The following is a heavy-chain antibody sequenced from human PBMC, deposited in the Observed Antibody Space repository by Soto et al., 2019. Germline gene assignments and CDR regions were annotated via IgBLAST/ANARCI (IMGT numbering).Heavy chain of an antibody. CDR2: ISWDGGST. D-gene: IGHD1-26*01. V-gene: IGHV3-43*01. J-gene: IGHJ4*02. Sequence: GGSLRLSCAAPGFTFDDYTMHWARQAPGKGLEWVSLISWDGGSTYYADSVKGRFTISRDNSKNSLYLQMNSLRTEDTALYYCAKDGNSGSYYLFDYWGQGTLVTVSS. CDR3: AKDGNSGSYYLFDY. CDR1: GFTFDDYT.